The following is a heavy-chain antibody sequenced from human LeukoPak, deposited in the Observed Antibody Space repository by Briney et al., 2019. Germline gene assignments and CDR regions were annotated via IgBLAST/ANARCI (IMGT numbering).Heavy chain of an antibody. Sequence: GGSLRLSCAASGFTFINAWMSWVRQAPGKGLDWVGRIKSKADDGTTDYAAPVKGRFTISRDDSKNTLYLQMNSLKTEDTAVYYCTTEYYGSGSYSWFDPWGQGTLVTVSS. CDR3: TTEYYGSGSYSWFDP. CDR1: GFTFINAW. V-gene: IGHV3-15*01. CDR2: IKSKADDGTT. D-gene: IGHD3-10*01. J-gene: IGHJ5*02.